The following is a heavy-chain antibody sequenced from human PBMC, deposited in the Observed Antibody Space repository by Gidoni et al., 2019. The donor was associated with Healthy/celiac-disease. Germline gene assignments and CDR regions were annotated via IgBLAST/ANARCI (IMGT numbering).Heavy chain of an antibody. V-gene: IGHV2-5*01. J-gene: IGHJ4*02. CDR1: GFSLSTRGVG. Sequence: QITLKESGPTLVKPTQTLTLTCTFSGFSLSTRGVGVGWIRQPPGKALEWLALIYWNDDKRYSPSLKSRLTITKDTSKNQVVLTMTNMDPVDTATYYCAHRLDDFRVVRGVIGFDYWGQGTLVTVSS. CDR2: IYWNDDK. D-gene: IGHD3-10*01. CDR3: AHRLDDFRVVRGVIGFDY.